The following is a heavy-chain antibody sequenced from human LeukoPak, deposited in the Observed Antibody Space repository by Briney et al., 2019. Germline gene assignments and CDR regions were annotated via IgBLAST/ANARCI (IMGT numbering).Heavy chain of an antibody. CDR3: AKDQYGGNPQYYFDY. CDR1: GFTFSTYP. V-gene: IGHV3-23*01. J-gene: IGHJ4*02. D-gene: IGHD4-23*01. Sequence: GGSLRLSCVASGFTFSTYPISWVRQAPGKGLEWVSAISSSGDSTYYADSVKGRFTISRDNSKNTLYLQMNSLRAEDTAIYYCAKDQYGGNPQYYFDYWGQGTLVTVSS. CDR2: ISSSGDST.